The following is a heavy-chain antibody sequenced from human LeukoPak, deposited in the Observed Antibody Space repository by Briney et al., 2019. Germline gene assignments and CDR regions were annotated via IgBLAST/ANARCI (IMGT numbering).Heavy chain of an antibody. CDR3: ARGVSSSWFDY. D-gene: IGHD6-13*01. CDR1: GYSVSSGYY. V-gene: IGHV4-38-2*02. CDR2: MYHSGDT. J-gene: IGHJ4*02. Sequence: SETLSLTCTVSGYSVSSGYYWGWIRQPPGKGLEWIGSMYHSGDTYYNPSLKSRVTIPVDTSKNQLSLKLSSVTAADTAVYYCARGVSSSWFDYWGQGTLVTVSS.